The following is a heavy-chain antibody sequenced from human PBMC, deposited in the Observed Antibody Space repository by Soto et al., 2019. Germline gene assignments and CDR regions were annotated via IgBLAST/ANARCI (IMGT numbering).Heavy chain of an antibody. J-gene: IGHJ6*02. CDR2: FIPIFGIT. D-gene: IGHD6-6*01. Sequence: QVQLLQSGAEVRKPGSSVKVSCKASGGTLGSYAITWVRQAPGQGFEWMGGFIPIFGITNYAQRFEDRLMITAYESRSTVYMELSSLTYDDTAVYYCVPQQPSTIRGRPGMDVWGQGTTITVSS. CDR1: GGTLGSYA. V-gene: IGHV1-69*01. CDR3: VPQQPSTIRGRPGMDV.